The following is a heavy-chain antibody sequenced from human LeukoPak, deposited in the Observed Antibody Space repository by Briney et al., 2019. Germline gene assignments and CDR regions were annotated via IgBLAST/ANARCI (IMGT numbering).Heavy chain of an antibody. Sequence: PGGSLRLSCAASGFTFSSYWMSWVRQAPGKGLEWVSGISWNSGSIGYADSVKGRFTISRDNAKNSLYLQMNSLRAEDTALYYCAKDFHYYDSSGYYHAEYFQHWGQGTLVTVSS. J-gene: IGHJ1*01. D-gene: IGHD3-22*01. CDR3: AKDFHYYDSSGYYHAEYFQH. CDR2: ISWNSGSI. CDR1: GFTFSSYW. V-gene: IGHV3-9*01.